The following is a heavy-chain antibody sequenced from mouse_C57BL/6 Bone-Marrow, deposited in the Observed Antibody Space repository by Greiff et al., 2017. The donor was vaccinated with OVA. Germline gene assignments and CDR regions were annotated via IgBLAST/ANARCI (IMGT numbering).Heavy chain of an antibody. CDR3: ARCRYFDV. J-gene: IGHJ1*03. Sequence: QVQLQQPAAELVKPRASLKLSCKASGYTFFSYWMHWVMQRPGQGLVWIGMILPNSGSTNYYEKSRSKATLTVDKSTSTAYLQLSSLTSEDSAVYYCARCRYFDVWGTGTTITVSS. CDR2: ILPNSGST. D-gene: IGHD6-1*01. V-gene: IGHV1-64*01. CDR1: GYTFFSYW.